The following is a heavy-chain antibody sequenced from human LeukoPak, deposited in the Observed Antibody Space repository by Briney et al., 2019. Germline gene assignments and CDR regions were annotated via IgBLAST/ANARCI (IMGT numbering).Heavy chain of an antibody. D-gene: IGHD2-2*01. Sequence: AGGPLRLSCAASGFTFRNYWMSWVRQAPGKGLEWVANINLDGSEKYYVDSVKGRFTISRDNAKNSLYLQMTSLRAEDTAVYYCARDARVVIDYWGQGTLVTVSS. CDR3: ARDARVVIDY. CDR1: GFTFRNYW. V-gene: IGHV3-7*01. J-gene: IGHJ4*02. CDR2: INLDGSEK.